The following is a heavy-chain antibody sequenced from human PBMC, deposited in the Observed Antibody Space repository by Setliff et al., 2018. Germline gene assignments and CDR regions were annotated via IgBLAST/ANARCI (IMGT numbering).Heavy chain of an antibody. CDR3: AIRVMTTVTTETYFQH. CDR2: INTSGST. V-gene: IGHV4-4*07. J-gene: IGHJ1*01. D-gene: IGHD4-17*01. Sequence: SETLSLTCTVSGGSISYNYWSWIRQPAGKGLQWIGRINTSGSTKYNPSLKSRVTMSVDTSKNQFSLKLSAVTAADTAVYYCAIRVMTTVTTETYFQHWGQGTLVTVSS. CDR1: GGSISYNY.